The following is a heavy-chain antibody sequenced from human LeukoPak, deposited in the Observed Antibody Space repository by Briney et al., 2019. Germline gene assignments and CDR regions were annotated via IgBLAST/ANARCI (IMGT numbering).Heavy chain of an antibody. D-gene: IGHD6-6*01. CDR1: GGSISSSSYY. V-gene: IGHV4-39*07. CDR2: IYYSGST. Sequence: SETLSLTCTVSGGSISSSSYYWGWIRQPPGKGLEWIGSIYYSGSTYYNPSLKSRVTISVDTSKNQFSLKLSSVTAADTAVYYCARGVGIAARRDYYYYMDVWGKGTTVTVSS. CDR3: ARGVGIAARRDYYYYMDV. J-gene: IGHJ6*03.